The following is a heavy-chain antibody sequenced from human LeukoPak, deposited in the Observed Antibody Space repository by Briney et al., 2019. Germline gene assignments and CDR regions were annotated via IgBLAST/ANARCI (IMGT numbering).Heavy chain of an antibody. CDR3: AKSPPPYDILTGYPPL. D-gene: IGHD3-9*01. Sequence: PGGSLRLSCAASGFTFSSYAMSWVRQAPGKGLEWVSAISGSGGSTYYAGSVKGRFTISRDNSKNTLYLQMNSLRAEDTAVYYCAKSPPPYDILTGYPPLWGQGTLVTVSS. V-gene: IGHV3-23*01. CDR1: GFTFSSYA. CDR2: ISGSGGST. J-gene: IGHJ4*02.